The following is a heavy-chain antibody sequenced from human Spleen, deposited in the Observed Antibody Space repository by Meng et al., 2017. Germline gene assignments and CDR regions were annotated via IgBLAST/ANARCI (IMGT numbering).Heavy chain of an antibody. J-gene: IGHJ6*02. Sequence: GESLKISCAASGFTFDDYGMSWVRQAPGKGLEWVSGINWNGGSTGYADSVKGRFTISRDNAKNSLYLQMNSLRAEDTAVYYCAKYSSSWYYYYGMDVWGQGTTVTVSS. CDR2: INWNGGST. D-gene: IGHD6-13*01. CDR3: AKYSSSWYYYYGMDV. CDR1: GFTFDDYG. V-gene: IGHV3-20*04.